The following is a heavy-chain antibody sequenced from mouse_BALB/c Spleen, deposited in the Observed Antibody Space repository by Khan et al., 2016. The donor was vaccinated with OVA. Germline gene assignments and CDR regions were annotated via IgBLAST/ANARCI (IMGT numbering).Heavy chain of an antibody. CDR3: ARSTYRYAFAY. CDR1: GDSITSGY. CDR2: MIYSGDT. Sequence: EVQLQESGPSLVKPSQTLSLTCSVTGDSITSGYWTWIRKFPGNKLEYMGYMIYSGDTYYNPSLKSRISITRHTSKNTYYLQLHSVTTEDTATYYCARSTYRYAFAYWGQGTLVTVSA. V-gene: IGHV3-8*02. J-gene: IGHJ3*01. D-gene: IGHD2-14*01.